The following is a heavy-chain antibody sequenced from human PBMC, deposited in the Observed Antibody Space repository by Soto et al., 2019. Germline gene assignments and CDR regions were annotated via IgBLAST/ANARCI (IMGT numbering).Heavy chain of an antibody. Sequence: EVQLAESGGGLAQPGGSLRLSCAASGFTHSGYAXXWVRQAPGKGLEYVSGISSNGVGTYYANSVQGRFTISRDNSKNTVYLQMGSLRPEDMAVYYCARRARPDFYYMDVWGKGTTVTVSS. D-gene: IGHD6-6*01. V-gene: IGHV3-64*01. CDR2: ISSNGVGT. CDR1: GFTHSGYA. CDR3: ARRARPDFYYMDV. J-gene: IGHJ6*03.